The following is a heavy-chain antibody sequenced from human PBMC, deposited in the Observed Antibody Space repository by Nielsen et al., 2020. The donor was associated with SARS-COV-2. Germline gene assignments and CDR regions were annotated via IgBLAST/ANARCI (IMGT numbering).Heavy chain of an antibody. D-gene: IGHD5-12*01. Sequence: GESLKISCETSGYSFSTYWIGWVRQMPGKGLEWMGIIYPGDSGTRYSPSFQGQVTISADKSISTAYLQWSSLKASDTALYYCARLRLRAQYYFDYWGQGTQVTVSS. CDR2: IYPGDSGT. J-gene: IGHJ4*02. CDR3: ARLRLRAQYYFDY. V-gene: IGHV5-51*01. CDR1: GYSFSTYW.